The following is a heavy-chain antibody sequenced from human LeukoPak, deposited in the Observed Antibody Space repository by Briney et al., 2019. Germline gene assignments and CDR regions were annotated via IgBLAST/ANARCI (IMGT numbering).Heavy chain of an antibody. CDR1: GGSFSGYY. J-gene: IGHJ6*02. D-gene: IGHD3-3*01. CDR2: INHSGST. V-gene: IGHV4-34*01. Sequence: SETLSLTCAVYGGSFSGYYWSWVRQPPGKGLEWIGEINHSGSTNYNPSLKSRVIISVDTTKNHFSLKLSSVNAADTAAYYWARGYDFRSGYYYYYYGMDGWGQGTTVTVSS. CDR3: ARGYDFRSGYYYYYYGMDG.